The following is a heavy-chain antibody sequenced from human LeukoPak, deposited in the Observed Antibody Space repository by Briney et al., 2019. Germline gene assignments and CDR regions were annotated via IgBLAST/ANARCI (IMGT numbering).Heavy chain of an antibody. Sequence: SETLSLTCAVYGGSFSFYSWTWIRQPPGKGLEWIGEINHRGSTDYNSSLKNRVTISVDTSKNQFSLMLSSVTAADTAVYYCARGETARLPYFSYWGQGTLVTVSS. CDR3: ARGETARLPYFSY. V-gene: IGHV4-34*01. CDR2: INHRGST. D-gene: IGHD5-18*01. CDR1: GGSFSFYS. J-gene: IGHJ4*02.